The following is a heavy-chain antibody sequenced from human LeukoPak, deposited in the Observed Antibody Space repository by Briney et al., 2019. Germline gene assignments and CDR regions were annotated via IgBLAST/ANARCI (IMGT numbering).Heavy chain of an antibody. CDR3: AHRRSLYSSGWYTFDY. Sequence: SGPTLVNPTQTLTLTCTFSGFSLSTSGVGVGWIRQPPGKALEWLALIYWDDDKRYSPSLKSRLTITKDTSKNQVVLTMINMDPVDTATYYCAHRRSLYSSGWYTFDYWGQGTLVTVSS. J-gene: IGHJ4*02. CDR2: IYWDDDK. CDR1: GFSLSTSGVG. V-gene: IGHV2-5*02. D-gene: IGHD6-19*01.